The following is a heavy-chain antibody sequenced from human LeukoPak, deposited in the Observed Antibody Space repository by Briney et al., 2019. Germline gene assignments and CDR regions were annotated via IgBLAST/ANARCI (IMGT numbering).Heavy chain of an antibody. J-gene: IGHJ5*02. CDR3: ARLGGNINSPYGNWFDP. V-gene: IGHV1-2*02. D-gene: IGHD2/OR15-2a*01. Sequence: ASVKVSCKASGYTLTGYYMYWVRQAPGQGLEWMGWINPNNGDTKYAQKFQGRVTMTRDTSISTAHMELSRLRSDDTAVYYCARLGGNINSPYGNWFDPWGQGALVTVSS. CDR1: GYTLTGYY. CDR2: INPNNGDT.